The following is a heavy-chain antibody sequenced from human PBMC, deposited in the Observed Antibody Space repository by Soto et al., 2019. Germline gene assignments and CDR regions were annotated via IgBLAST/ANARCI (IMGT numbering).Heavy chain of an antibody. D-gene: IGHD2-2*01. CDR3: ARGSDSSTSAYYYYGMDV. Sequence: GSLRRGCAASGFTVSSYEMNWVRQAPGKGLEWVSYISSSGSTIYYADSVKGRFTISRDNAKNSLYLQMNSLRAEDTAVYYCARGSDSSTSAYYYYGMDVWGQGTTVTVSS. J-gene: IGHJ6*02. V-gene: IGHV3-48*03. CDR1: GFTVSSYE. CDR2: ISSSGSTI.